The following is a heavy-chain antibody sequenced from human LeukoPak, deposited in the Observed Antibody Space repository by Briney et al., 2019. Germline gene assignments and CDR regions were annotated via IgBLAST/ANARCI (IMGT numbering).Heavy chain of an antibody. D-gene: IGHD2-15*01. Sequence: GGSLRLSCAASGFTFSNYWMTWVRQAPGKGLDWVSSISTTSSYISYTDSVKGRFTISRDNAKNSLYLQMNSLRVEDTAVYYCARTPRPSGPFDPWGQGTLVTVSS. V-gene: IGHV3-21*01. CDR3: ARTPRPSGPFDP. CDR1: GFTFSNYW. CDR2: ISTTSSYI. J-gene: IGHJ5*02.